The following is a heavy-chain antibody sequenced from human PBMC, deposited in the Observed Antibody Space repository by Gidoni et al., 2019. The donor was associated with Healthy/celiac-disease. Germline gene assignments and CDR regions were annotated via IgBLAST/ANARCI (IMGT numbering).Heavy chain of an antibody. Sequence: QVQLQESGPGLVKPSETLSLTCTVSGGSISSYYWSWIRQPPGKGLEWIGYIYYSGSTNYNPSLKSRVTISVETSKNQFSLKLSSVTAADTAVYYCARHEVVATAWDYFDYWGQGTLVTVSS. CDR1: GGSISSYY. J-gene: IGHJ4*02. CDR2: IYYSGST. D-gene: IGHD5-12*01. CDR3: ARHEVVATAWDYFDY. V-gene: IGHV4-59*08.